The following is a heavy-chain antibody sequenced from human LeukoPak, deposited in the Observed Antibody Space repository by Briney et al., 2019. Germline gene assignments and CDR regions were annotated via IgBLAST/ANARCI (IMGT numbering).Heavy chain of an antibody. CDR2: INPNSGGT. Sequence: ASVKVSCKASGYTFTGYYMHWVRQAPGQGLEWMGWINPNSGGTNYAQKFQGRVTMTRDTSISTAHMELSRLRSDDTAVYYCARAPDSSGSELDYWGQGTLVTVSS. CDR3: ARAPDSSGSELDY. J-gene: IGHJ4*02. V-gene: IGHV1-2*02. D-gene: IGHD3-22*01. CDR1: GYTFTGYY.